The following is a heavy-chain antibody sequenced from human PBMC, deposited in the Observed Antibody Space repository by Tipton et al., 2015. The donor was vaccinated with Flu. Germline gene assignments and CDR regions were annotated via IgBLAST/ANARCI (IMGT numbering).Heavy chain of an antibody. CDR3: ARDPHKLGGESDAFDI. J-gene: IGHJ3*02. Sequence: GLVKPSETLSLTCTVSGGSMSNNLWSWFRQPAEKGLEWIGRIYASGVTNYNPSLKSRVTMSIDTSKNQFSLRLSSVTAADTAVYYCARDPHKLGGESDAFDIWGQGTMVTVSS. D-gene: IGHD7-27*01. CDR1: GGSMSNNL. V-gene: IGHV4-4*07. CDR2: IYASGVT.